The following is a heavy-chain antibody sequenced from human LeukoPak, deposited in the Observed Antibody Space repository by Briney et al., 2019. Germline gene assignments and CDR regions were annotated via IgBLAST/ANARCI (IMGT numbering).Heavy chain of an antibody. CDR2: IYPGDSDT. Sequence: GESLKISCKGSGYTFTSYWIGWVRQMPGKGLEWMGIIYPGDSDTRYSPSFQGQVTISADKSINTAYLQWSSLKASDTAMYYCARTLYCDSSGYRPDYWGQGTQVTVSS. J-gene: IGHJ4*02. CDR1: GYTFTSYW. CDR3: ARTLYCDSSGYRPDY. V-gene: IGHV5-51*01. D-gene: IGHD3-22*01.